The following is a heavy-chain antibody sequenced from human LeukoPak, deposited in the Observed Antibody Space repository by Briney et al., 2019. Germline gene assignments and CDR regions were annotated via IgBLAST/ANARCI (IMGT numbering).Heavy chain of an antibody. CDR2: ITDSGVDT. CDR3: ARDRDYAFDY. CDR1: GFTFNNYA. Sequence: GGSLRLSCAASGFTFNNYAMTWVRQAPGKGLEWVSSITDSGVDTYYADSVKGRFSISRDNGKNSLYLQMNSLRDEDTAVYYCARDRDYAFDYWGQGTLVTVSS. J-gene: IGHJ4*02. D-gene: IGHD4-17*01. V-gene: IGHV3-23*01.